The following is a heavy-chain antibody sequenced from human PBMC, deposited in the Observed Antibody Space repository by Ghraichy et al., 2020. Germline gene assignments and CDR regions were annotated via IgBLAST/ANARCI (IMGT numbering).Heavy chain of an antibody. D-gene: IGHD4-17*01. CDR2: ISYDGSNK. CDR1: A. V-gene: IGHV3-30-3*01. J-gene: IGHJ3*02. CDR3: AREGGTVTSRLPFDI. Sequence: AMRGVRQAPGKGLGWVAVISYDGSNKYYADSVKGRFTISRDNSKNTLYLQMNSLRAEDTAVYYCAREGGTVTSRLPFDIWGQGTMVTVSS.